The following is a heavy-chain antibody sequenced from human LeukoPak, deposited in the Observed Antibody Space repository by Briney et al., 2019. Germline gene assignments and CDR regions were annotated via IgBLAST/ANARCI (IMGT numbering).Heavy chain of an antibody. D-gene: IGHD3-22*01. V-gene: IGHV3-11*01. CDR1: GFTFSDYY. CDR2: ISSSGSTI. CDR3: AKMIAVPLSAAAAGAFDI. Sequence: PGGSLRLPCAASGFTFSDYYMTWIRQAPGKGLEWVSYISSSGSTIYYADSVKGRFTISRDNSKNTLFLQMNSLRAEDTAVYYCAKMIAVPLSAAAAGAFDIWGQGTMVTVSS. J-gene: IGHJ3*02.